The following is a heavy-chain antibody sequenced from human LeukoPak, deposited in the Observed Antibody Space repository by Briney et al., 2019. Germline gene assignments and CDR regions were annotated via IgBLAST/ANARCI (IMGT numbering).Heavy chain of an antibody. CDR3: ARAGYDFWSGYEYGMDV. V-gene: IGHV1-8*01. D-gene: IGHD3-3*01. J-gene: IGHJ6*02. CDR2: MSPNSGNT. CDR1: GYTFTSYD. Sequence: ASVKVSCKASGYTFTSYDINWLRQATGQGLEWMGWMSPNSGNTGYAQKFQGRVTMTRNTSISTAYMELSSLRSEDTAVYYCARAGYDFWSGYEYGMDVWGQGTTVTVSS.